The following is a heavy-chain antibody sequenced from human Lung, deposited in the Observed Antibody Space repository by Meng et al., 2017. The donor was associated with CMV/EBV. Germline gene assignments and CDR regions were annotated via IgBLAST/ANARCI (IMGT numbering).Heavy chain of an antibody. V-gene: IGHV5-51*01. CDR2: IYLRDSET. CDR1: GYNFW. CDR3: ARLSDDILTGYFVPPFDY. Sequence: ESLKISCEAPGYNFWIGWVRQMPGKGLEWMGIIYLRDSETKYSPSFQGQVTISADKSINTAYLQWSSLKASDTAMYYCARLSDDILTGYFVPPFDYWGQGXLVTVSS. D-gene: IGHD3-9*01. J-gene: IGHJ4*02.